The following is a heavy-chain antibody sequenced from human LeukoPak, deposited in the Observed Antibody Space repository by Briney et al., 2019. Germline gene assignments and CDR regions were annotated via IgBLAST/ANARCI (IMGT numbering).Heavy chain of an antibody. CDR1: GFTFSTYA. J-gene: IGHJ6*02. Sequence: GGSLTLSCAASGFTFSTYAMHWARHAPGEGLEWVAVISYDGSNKYYADCVKGRFTISRDSSKNTLYLQMSNLRAEDTAVYDCARGYCTNGVYQKGPYYYGMDVWGQGTTVTVSS. D-gene: IGHD2-8*01. V-gene: IGHV3-30-3*01. CDR2: ISYDGSNK. CDR3: ARGYCTNGVYQKGPYYYGMDV.